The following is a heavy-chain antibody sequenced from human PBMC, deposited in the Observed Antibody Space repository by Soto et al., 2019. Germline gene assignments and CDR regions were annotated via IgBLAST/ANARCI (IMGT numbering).Heavy chain of an antibody. V-gene: IGHV3-33*01. CDR1: GFTFSSYG. Sequence: GGSLRLSCAASGFTFSSYGMHWVRQAPGKGLEWVAVIWYDGSNKYYADSVKGRFTISRDNSKNTLYLQMNSLRAEDTAVYYCARGEHYYDSSGYYYPGPGDYWGQGTLVTVSS. J-gene: IGHJ4*02. CDR3: ARGEHYYDSSGYYYPGPGDY. CDR2: IWYDGSNK. D-gene: IGHD3-22*01.